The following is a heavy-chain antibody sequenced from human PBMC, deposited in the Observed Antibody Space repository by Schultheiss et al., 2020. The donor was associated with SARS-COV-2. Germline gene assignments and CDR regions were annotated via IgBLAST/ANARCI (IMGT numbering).Heavy chain of an antibody. CDR3: AARGVSYYYGMDV. Sequence: SETLSLTCTVSGGSISRYYWSWIRQPPGRGLEWIGHIYHSGTTNYSPSLKSRVTISVDTSKNQFSLRLRSVTAADTAVYYCAARGVSYYYGMDVWGQGTTVTVSS. CDR2: IYHSGTT. V-gene: IGHV4-59*08. J-gene: IGHJ6*02. D-gene: IGHD3-16*01. CDR1: GGSISRYY.